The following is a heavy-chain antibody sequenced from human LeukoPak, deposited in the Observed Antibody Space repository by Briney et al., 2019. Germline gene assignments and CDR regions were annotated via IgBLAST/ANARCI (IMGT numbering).Heavy chain of an antibody. V-gene: IGHV1-2*02. CDR2: INPNSGGT. J-gene: IGHJ4*02. Sequence: ASVKVSCKASGYTFTGYYMHWVRQAPGQGLEWMGWINPNSGGTSYGQKFQGRVTMTRDTSISTGYMELSRLRSDDTAVYYCAASGRFGEYFDFWGQGTLVTVSS. CDR3: AASGRFGEYFDF. D-gene: IGHD3-10*01. CDR1: GYTFTGYY.